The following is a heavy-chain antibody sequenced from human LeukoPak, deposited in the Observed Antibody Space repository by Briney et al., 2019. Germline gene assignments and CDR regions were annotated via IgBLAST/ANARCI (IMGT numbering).Heavy chain of an antibody. CDR3: ARRSGPNLDY. V-gene: IGHV4-39*01. CDR1: GGSISSSSYY. D-gene: IGHD2-8*02. Sequence: SETLSLTCTVSGGSISSSSYYWGWIRQPPGKGLEWIGSIYYSGSTYYNPSLKSRVTISVDTSKNQFSLKLSSVTAADTAVYYCARRSGPNLDYWGQGTLVTVSS. CDR2: IYYSGST. J-gene: IGHJ4*02.